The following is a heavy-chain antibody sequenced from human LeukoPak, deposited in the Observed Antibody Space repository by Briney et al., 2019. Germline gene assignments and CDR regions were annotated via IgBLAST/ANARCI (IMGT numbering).Heavy chain of an antibody. CDR3: AREGYYDSSGYYRDAFDI. D-gene: IGHD3-22*01. J-gene: IGHJ3*02. Sequence: GGSLRLSCVFSGFTFSNYWMSWVRQAPGKGLEWVANIKQDESEKHYVDSVKGRFTISRDNAKNSLYLQMNSLRAEDTAVYYCAREGYYDSSGYYRDAFDIWGQGTMVTVSS. CDR1: GFTFSNYW. V-gene: IGHV3-7*03. CDR2: IKQDESEK.